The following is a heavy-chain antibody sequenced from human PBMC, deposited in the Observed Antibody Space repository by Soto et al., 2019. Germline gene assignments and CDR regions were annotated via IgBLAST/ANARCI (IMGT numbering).Heavy chain of an antibody. J-gene: IGHJ4*02. CDR1: GASISGSYYY. D-gene: IGHD1-20*01. CDR2: VFYTGFT. CDR3: ATSQKGYNWNYFDH. Sequence: SETLSLTCAVSGASISGSYYYWARLRQSPGKGPEWIGSVFYTGFTSYNPSLESRVSVSVDTSKSQFSLKLSAVTAADTAVYYCATSQKGYNWNYFDHWGQGALVTVSS. V-gene: IGHV4-39*01.